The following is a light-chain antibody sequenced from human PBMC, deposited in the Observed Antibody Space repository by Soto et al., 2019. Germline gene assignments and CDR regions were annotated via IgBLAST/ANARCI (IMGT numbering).Light chain of an antibody. CDR3: MQALQTPKT. J-gene: IGKJ1*01. Sequence: DIVMTQSPLSLPVTPGEPASISCRSSQSLLHSNGYNYLDWYLQKPGQSPQLLISLGSNRASGVPDRFSGSGSGTAFTLKISRVEAEDVGVYYCMQALQTPKTFGQGTKVEIK. CDR1: QSLLHSNGYNY. V-gene: IGKV2-28*01. CDR2: LGS.